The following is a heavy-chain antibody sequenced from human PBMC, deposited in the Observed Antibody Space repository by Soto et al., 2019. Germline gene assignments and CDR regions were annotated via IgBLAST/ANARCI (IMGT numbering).Heavy chain of an antibody. CDR2: ITWNSRVL. CDR1: VLNFDDFV. V-gene: IGHV3-9*01. D-gene: IGHD3-3*01. J-gene: IGHJ4*02. Sequence: SLRLSCGGTVLNFDDFVMHWWRQAPGKGLEWVSGITWNSRVLAYADSVKGRFTISRDNARNSLYLQMDSLRDEDTALYYCAKGRYDFWSPYYFDSWGQGTLVTVSS. CDR3: AKGRYDFWSPYYFDS.